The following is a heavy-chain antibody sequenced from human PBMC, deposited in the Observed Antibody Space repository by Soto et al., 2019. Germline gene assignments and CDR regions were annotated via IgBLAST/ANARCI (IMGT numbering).Heavy chain of an antibody. D-gene: IGHD6-6*01. J-gene: IGHJ6*02. CDR2: IYYSGST. CDR3: ARVCSSFYYYYYYGMDV. Sequence: PSETLSLTCTVSGGSISSGGYYWSWIRQHPGKGLEWIGYIYYSGSTYYNPSLKSRVTILVDTSKNQFSLKLSSVTAADTAVYYCARVCSSFYYYYYYGMDVWGQGTTVTVSS. CDR1: GGSISSGGYY. V-gene: IGHV4-31*02.